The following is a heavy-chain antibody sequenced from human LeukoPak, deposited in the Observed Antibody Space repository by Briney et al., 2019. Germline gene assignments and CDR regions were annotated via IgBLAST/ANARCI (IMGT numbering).Heavy chain of an antibody. CDR2: SGST. Sequence: SGSTNYTPSLKSRVTISVDTSKNQFSLKLSSVTAADTAVYYCARASYYYDSSGSGPWFDPWGQGTLVTVSS. J-gene: IGHJ5*02. V-gene: IGHV4-59*01. D-gene: IGHD3-22*01. CDR3: ARASYYYDSSGSGPWFDP.